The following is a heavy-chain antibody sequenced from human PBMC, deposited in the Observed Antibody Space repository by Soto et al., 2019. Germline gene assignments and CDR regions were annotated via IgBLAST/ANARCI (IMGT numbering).Heavy chain of an antibody. D-gene: IGHD1-26*01. CDR2: ISGSGGST. V-gene: IGHV3-23*01. CDR3: AKDRPAFIFGSYSSGDDAFDI. Sequence: VQLLESGGGLVQPGGSLRLSCAASGFTFSSYAMSWVRQAPGKGLEWVSAISGSGGSTYYADSVKGRFTISRDNSKNTLYLQMNSLRAEDTAVYYCAKDRPAFIFGSYSSGDDAFDIWGQGTMVTVSS. CDR1: GFTFSSYA. J-gene: IGHJ3*02.